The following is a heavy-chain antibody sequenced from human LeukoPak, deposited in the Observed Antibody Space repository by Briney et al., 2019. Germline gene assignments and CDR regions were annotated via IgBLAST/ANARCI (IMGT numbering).Heavy chain of an antibody. CDR3: AREVRYTSSWYAYYYFDY. J-gene: IGHJ4*02. CDR2: ISSSGSTI. CDR1: GITFSDHY. V-gene: IGHV3-11*01. D-gene: IGHD6-13*01. Sequence: GGSLRLSCAASGITFSDHYMSWIRQAPGKGLEWVAHISSSGSTIEYADSVKGRFAISRDNAKNSLYLQMISLSVEDTAVYYCAREVRYTSSWYAYYYFDYWGQGTLVTVSS.